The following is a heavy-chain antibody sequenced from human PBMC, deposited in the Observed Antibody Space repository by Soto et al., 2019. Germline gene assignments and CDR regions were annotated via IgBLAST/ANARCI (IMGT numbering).Heavy chain of an antibody. CDR3: AKDHLTTTVTTVGY. CDR1: GFTFSNYG. J-gene: IGHJ4*02. V-gene: IGHV3-30*18. D-gene: IGHD4-17*01. Sequence: QVQLVESGGGVVQPGRSLRLSCAASGFTFSNYGMHWVRQAPGKGLEWVAVISYHGSDKYYADSVKGRFTISRDNFKNTLYLQMDSLRAEDTAVYYCAKDHLTTTVTTVGYWGQRTLVTVSS. CDR2: ISYHGSDK.